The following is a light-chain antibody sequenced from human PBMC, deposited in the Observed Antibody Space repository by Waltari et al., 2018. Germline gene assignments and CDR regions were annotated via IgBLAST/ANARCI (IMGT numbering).Light chain of an antibody. CDR1: QSFGSR. CDR2: ETS. Sequence: DIQITLSPSTLSASVGARVTITCRASQSFGSRLAWYQQKPGKAPSLLIYETSSLQSWVPSRFSGSGSGTEFTLTISSLQPDDFATYYCQHYNGYPYTFGQGTKLEIK. V-gene: IGKV1-5*03. J-gene: IGKJ2*01. CDR3: QHYNGYPYT.